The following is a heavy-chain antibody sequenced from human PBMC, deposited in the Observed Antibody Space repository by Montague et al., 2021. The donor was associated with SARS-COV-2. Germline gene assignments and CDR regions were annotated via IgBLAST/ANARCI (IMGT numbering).Heavy chain of an antibody. CDR2: INWNSGSI. J-gene: IGHJ4*02. Sequence: SLRLSCAASGFTFGDCTMHWVRQAPGKGLEWVSGINWNSGSIGYADSVKGRVTISRDNATRYLYLEMNSLRGEDTAIYYCAKDARPGIGAPEDHWGQGTLVIVSS. V-gene: IGHV3-9*01. CDR1: GFTFGDCT. CDR3: AKDARPGIGAPEDH. D-gene: IGHD6-13*01.